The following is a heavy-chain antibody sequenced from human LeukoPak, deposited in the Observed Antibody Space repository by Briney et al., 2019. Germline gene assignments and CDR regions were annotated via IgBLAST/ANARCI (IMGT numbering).Heavy chain of an antibody. CDR2: ISYDGSNK. V-gene: IGHV3-30*01. CDR3: ARATYYDYVWGSYRYEAYFDY. D-gene: IGHD3-16*02. J-gene: IGHJ4*02. Sequence: GGSLRLSCAASGFTFSSYAMHWVRQATGKGLEWVAVISYDGSNKYYADSVKGRFTISRDNSKNTLYLQMNSLRAEDTAVYYCARATYYDYVWGSYRYEAYFDYWGQGTLVTVSS. CDR1: GFTFSSYA.